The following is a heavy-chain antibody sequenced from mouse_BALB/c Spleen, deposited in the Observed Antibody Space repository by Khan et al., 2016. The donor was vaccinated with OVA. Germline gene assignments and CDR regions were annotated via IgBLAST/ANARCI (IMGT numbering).Heavy chain of an antibody. CDR3: TRLAYYYDSEGFAY. CDR2: VSTGGSYT. Sequence: EVELVESGGDLVKPGGSLKLSCAASGFTFSTYGMSWVRQTPDKRLEWVATVSTGGSYTYYPDSVKGRFTISRDHAKNTLYLQMSGLKSEDTAMFYSTRLAYYYDSEGFAYWGQGTLVTVSA. CDR1: GFTFSTYG. V-gene: IGHV5-6*01. J-gene: IGHJ3*01. D-gene: IGHD1-1*01.